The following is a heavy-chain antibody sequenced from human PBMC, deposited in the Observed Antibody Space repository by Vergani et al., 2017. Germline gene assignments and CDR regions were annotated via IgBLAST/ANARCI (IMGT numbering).Heavy chain of an antibody. CDR3: ALSGLRKAFDI. CDR1: GFTFSSSS. CDR2: ISSSSSYI. Sequence: VQLVESGGGLVKPGGSLRLSCAASGFTFSSSSMNWVRQAPGKGLEWVSSISSSSSYIYYADSVKGRFTISRDNAKNSLYLQMNSLRAEDTAVYYCALSGLRKAFDIWGQGTMVTVSS. V-gene: IGHV3-21*01. J-gene: IGHJ3*02. D-gene: IGHD5-12*01.